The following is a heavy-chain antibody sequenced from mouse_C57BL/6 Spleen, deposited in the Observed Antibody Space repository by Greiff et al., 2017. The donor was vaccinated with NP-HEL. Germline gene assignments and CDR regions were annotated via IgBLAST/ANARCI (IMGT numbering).Heavy chain of an antibody. CDR1: GYAFSSSW. J-gene: IGHJ4*01. V-gene: IGHV1-82*01. CDR2: IYPGDGDT. CDR3: ARSYYSSHYYAIDY. Sequence: QVQLQQSGPELVKPGASVKISCKASGYAFSSSWMNWVKQRPGKGLEWIGRIYPGDGDTNYNGKFKGKATLTADKSSSTAYMQLSSLTSEDSAVYFCARSYYSSHYYAIDYWGQGTSVTVSS. D-gene: IGHD2-5*01.